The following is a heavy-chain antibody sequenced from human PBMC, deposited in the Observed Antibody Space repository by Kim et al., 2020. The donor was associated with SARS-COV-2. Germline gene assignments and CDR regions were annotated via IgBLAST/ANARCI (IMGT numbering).Heavy chain of an antibody. CDR2: IRNKTKSDTT. J-gene: IGHJ4*02. CDR3: GTFHLG. V-gene: IGHV3-72*01. Sequence: GGSLRLSCAASGFTFSDHYMHWVRQAPGKGLEWVGLIRNKTKSDTTDYAASVRVRFTISRDDSKNSLYLQMSSLKSEDTAVYYCGTFHLGWGQGTLVTVTS. CDR1: GFTFSDHY.